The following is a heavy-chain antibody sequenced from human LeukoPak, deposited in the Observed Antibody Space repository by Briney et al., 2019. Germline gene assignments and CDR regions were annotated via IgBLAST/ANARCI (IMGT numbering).Heavy chain of an antibody. CDR2: IYGSGST. CDR3: ARARMDGSGSFPYYFDY. D-gene: IGHD3-10*01. CDR1: GDSLSSHY. J-gene: IGHJ4*02. Sequence: SETLSPTCTVSGDSLSSHYWSWIRQPPGKGLEWIGYIYGSGSTHYDPSLRSRVTISEDTSKNQFSLKLTSVTAADTAVYYCARARMDGSGSFPYYFDYWGQGSLVTVSS. V-gene: IGHV4-59*08.